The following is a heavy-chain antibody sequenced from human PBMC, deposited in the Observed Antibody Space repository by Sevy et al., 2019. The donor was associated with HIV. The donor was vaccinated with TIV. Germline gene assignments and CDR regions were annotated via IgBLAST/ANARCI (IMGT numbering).Heavy chain of an antibody. CDR2: IKQDAGQK. Sequence: GGSLRLSCAASGFTFSKYWMGWVRQAPGKGLEWVANIKQDAGQKYYVDSVKGRFTISRDNAKNSLYMQMKSLRAEDTVVYFCARDDGNYYFHYWGQGTLVTVSS. D-gene: IGHD1-7*01. V-gene: IGHV3-7*01. J-gene: IGHJ4*02. CDR1: GFTFSKYW. CDR3: ARDDGNYYFHY.